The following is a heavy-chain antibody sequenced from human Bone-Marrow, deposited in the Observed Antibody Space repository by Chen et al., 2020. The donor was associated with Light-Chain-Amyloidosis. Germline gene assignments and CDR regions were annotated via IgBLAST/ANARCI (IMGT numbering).Heavy chain of an antibody. CDR2: IYPDDSDA. V-gene: IGHV5-51*01. J-gene: IGHJ4*02. CDR1: GYTFPNYW. CDR3: ARRRDGYNFDY. D-gene: IGHD5-12*01. Sequence: EVQLEQSGPEVKKPGESLKISCKGSGYTFPNYWIGWVRQMPGKGLEWMGVIYPDDSDASYSPSFGGQVPISADKSITTAYLQWRSLKASDTAMYYCARRRDGYNFDYWGQGTLVTVSS.